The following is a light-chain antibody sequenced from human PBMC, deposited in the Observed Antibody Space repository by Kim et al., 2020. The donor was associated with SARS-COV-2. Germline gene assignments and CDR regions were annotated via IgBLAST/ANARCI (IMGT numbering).Light chain of an antibody. J-gene: IGLJ3*02. CDR3: QTWGTGNWV. Sequence: QLVLTQSPSASASLGASVKLTCTLSSGHSRNAIAWHQQQPEKGPRYLMKVNSDGSNSKGDGIPDRFSGSSSGAERYLTISSLQSDDESDYYCQTWGTGNWVFGGGTKLTVL. V-gene: IGLV4-69*01. CDR1: SGHSRNA. CDR2: VNSDGSN.